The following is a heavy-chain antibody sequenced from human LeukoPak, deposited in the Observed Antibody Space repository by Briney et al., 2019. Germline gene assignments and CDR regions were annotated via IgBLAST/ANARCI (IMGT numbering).Heavy chain of an antibody. D-gene: IGHD6-19*01. CDR2: INHSGST. V-gene: IGHV4-34*01. J-gene: IGHJ5*02. CDR3: ARGIRNQWLGFDP. Sequence: SETLSLTCAVYGGSFSGYYWSWIRQPPGKGLEWIGEINHSGSTNYNPSLKSRVTISVDTSKNQFSLKLSSVTAADTAMYYCARGIRNQWLGFDPWGQGTLVTVSS. CDR1: GGSFSGYY.